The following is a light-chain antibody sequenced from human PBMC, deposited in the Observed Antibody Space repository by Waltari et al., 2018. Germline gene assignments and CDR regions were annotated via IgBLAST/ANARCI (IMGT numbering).Light chain of an antibody. V-gene: IGKV3-20*01. J-gene: IGKJ1*01. Sequence: EIMLTQSPGTLSLSPGERATLSCRASQSISRSLACYQHKPGQAPKLLIYGASSRATDIPDRFSGSGSGTDFSLTISRLQPEDFAVYYCQHYVRLPATFGQGTKVDIK. CDR1: QSISRS. CDR3: QHYVRLPAT. CDR2: GAS.